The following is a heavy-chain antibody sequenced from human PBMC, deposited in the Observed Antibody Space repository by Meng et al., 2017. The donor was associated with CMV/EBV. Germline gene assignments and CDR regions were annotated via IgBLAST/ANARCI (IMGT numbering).Heavy chain of an antibody. CDR3: ARGVGGWFDP. J-gene: IGHJ5*02. D-gene: IGHD1-26*01. CDR1: GGSFSGYY. V-gene: IGHV4-34*01. CDR2: INHSGST. Sequence: VQLQPWGAGRLKPSATLSLTCAVHGGSFSGYYWSWIRQPPGKGLEWIGEINHSGSTNYNPSLKSRVTISVDTSKNQFSLKLSSVTAADTAVYYCARGVGGWFDPWGQGTLVTVSS.